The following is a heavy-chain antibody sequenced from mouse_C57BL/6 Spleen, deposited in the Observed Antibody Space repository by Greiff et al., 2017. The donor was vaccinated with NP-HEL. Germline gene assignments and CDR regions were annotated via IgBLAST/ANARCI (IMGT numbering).Heavy chain of an antibody. CDR1: GYAFSSSW. CDR2: IYPGDGDT. J-gene: IGHJ4*01. CDR3: ARLGPDYYAMDY. D-gene: IGHD4-1*01. Sequence: VKLMESGPELVKPGASVKISCKASGYAFSSSWMNWVKQRPGKGLEWIGRIYPGDGDTNYNGKFKGKATLTADKSSSTAYMQLSSLTSEDSAVYFCARLGPDYYAMDYWGQGTSVTVSS. V-gene: IGHV1-82*01.